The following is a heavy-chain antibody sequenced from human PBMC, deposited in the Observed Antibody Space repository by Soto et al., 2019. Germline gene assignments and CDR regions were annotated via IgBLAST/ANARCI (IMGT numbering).Heavy chain of an antibody. CDR2: LSGGGGNT. V-gene: IGHV3-23*01. D-gene: IGHD2-2*01. J-gene: IGHJ4*02. Sequence: GSLRLSCAASGXAFTAYSINWVRQAPGKGLEWVSALSGGGGNTYYADSVKGRFTISRDSSKNTVYLQMNSLRADDTAVYYCAKAGDCSSTTCYLNYWGQGTLVTVSS. CDR1: GXAFTAYS. CDR3: AKAGDCSSTTCYLNY.